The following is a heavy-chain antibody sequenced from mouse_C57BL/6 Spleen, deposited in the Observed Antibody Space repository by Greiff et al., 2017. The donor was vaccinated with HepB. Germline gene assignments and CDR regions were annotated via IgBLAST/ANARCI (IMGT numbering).Heavy chain of an antibody. J-gene: IGHJ2*01. CDR2: IWSGGST. CDR3: ARNLGRGYFDY. CDR1: GFSLTSYG. D-gene: IGHD4-1*01. Sequence: VKLVESGPGLVQPSQSLSITCTVSGFSLTSYGVHWVRQSPGKGLEWLGVIWSGGSTDYNAAFISRLSISKDNSKSQVFFKMNSLQADDTAIYYCARNLGRGYFDYWGQGTTLTVSS. V-gene: IGHV2-2*01.